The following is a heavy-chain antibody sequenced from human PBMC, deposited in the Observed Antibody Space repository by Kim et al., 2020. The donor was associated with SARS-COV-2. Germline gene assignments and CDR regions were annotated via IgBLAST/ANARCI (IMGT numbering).Heavy chain of an antibody. CDR3: ARDPPLAQWFGELLSYYYYGMDV. CDR2: ISYDGSNK. V-gene: IGHV3-30*04. J-gene: IGHJ6*02. CDR1: GFTFSSYA. Sequence: GGSLRLSCAASGFTFSSYAMHWVRQAPGKGLEWVAVISYDGSNKYYADSVKGRFTISRDNSKNTLYLQMNSLRAEDTAVYYCARDPPLAQWFGELLSYYYYGMDVWGQGTTVTVSS. D-gene: IGHD3-10*01.